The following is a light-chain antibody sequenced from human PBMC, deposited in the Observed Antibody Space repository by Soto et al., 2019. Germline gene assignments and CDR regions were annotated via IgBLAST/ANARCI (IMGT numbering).Light chain of an antibody. CDR2: GDI. V-gene: IGLV1-40*01. J-gene: IGLJ3*02. Sequence: QSVLTQPPSVSGAPGQRVTISCTGSSSNIGAGYDVHWYQQFPGTAPKLLIYGDINRPSGVPDRFSGSGSGRSASRAISGLLPEEEVEYYSRPHVSSLIGYVFGGGIKVTVL. CDR3: RPHVSSLIGYV. CDR1: SSNIGAGYD.